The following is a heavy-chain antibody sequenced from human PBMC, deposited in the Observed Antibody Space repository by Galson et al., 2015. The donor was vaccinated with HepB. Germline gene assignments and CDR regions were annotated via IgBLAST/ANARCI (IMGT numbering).Heavy chain of an antibody. CDR3: AREWGGYSYYMDV. V-gene: IGHV3-21*01. CDR2: ISSSSSYI. D-gene: IGHD3-16*01. Sequence: SLRLSCAASGFTLRSYIMNWVRQVPGKGLEWVSSISSSSSYIYYADSVKGRFTISRDNAKNSLFLQMNSLRAEDTALYHCAREWGGYSYYMDVWGKGTAVTVSS. CDR1: GFTLRSYI. J-gene: IGHJ6*03.